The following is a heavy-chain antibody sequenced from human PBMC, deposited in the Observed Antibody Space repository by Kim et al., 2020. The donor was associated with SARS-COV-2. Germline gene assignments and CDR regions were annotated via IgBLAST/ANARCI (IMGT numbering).Heavy chain of an antibody. CDR2: IYSGGST. V-gene: IGHV3-53*01. CDR1: GFTVSSNY. Sequence: GGSLRLSCAASGFTVSSNYMSWVRQAPGKGLEWVSVIYSGGSTYYADSVKGRFTITRDNSKNTLYLQMNSLRAEDTAVYYCARVEMATIIVGVIGGGFDLWGRGTLVTVSS. D-gene: IGHD5-12*01. CDR3: ARVEMATIIVGVIGGGFDL. J-gene: IGHJ2*01.